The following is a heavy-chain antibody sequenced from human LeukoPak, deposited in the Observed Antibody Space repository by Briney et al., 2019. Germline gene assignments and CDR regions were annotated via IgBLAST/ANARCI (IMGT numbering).Heavy chain of an antibody. CDR2: ISYDGSNK. J-gene: IGHJ4*02. CDR3: ARESPSPLGY. V-gene: IGHV3-30-3*01. Sequence: PGGSLRLSCAASGFTFSSYSMNWVRQAPGKGLEWVAVISYDGSNKYYADSVKGRFTISRDNSKNTLYLQMNSLRAEDTAVYYCARESPSPLGYWGQGTLVTVSS. CDR1: GFTFSSYS.